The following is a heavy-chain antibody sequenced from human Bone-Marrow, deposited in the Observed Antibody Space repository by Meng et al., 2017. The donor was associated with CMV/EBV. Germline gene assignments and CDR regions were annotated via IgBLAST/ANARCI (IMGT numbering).Heavy chain of an antibody. CDR3: ARSLFIVVVPAGWFDP. D-gene: IGHD2-2*01. CDR2: IKQDGSEK. J-gene: IGHJ5*02. CDR1: GFTFSSYW. V-gene: IGHV3-7*03. Sequence: GESLKISCAASGFTFSSYWMSWVRQAPGKGLEWVTNIKQDGSEKYYVDSVKGRFTISRDNAKNSLYLQMNSLRAEDTAVYYCARSLFIVVVPAGWFDPWGQGTLVTVSS.